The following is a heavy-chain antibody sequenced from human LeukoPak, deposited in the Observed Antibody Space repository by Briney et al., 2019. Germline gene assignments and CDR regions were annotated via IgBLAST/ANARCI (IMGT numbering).Heavy chain of an antibody. V-gene: IGHV3-66*04. Sequence: GGSLRLSCAASGFTVSSNYMSWVRQAPGKGLEWVSVIYSGGSTYYADSVKGRFTISRDNSKNTLYLQMNSLRAEDTAVHYCARLGAPYYYDSSGYFQHWGQGTLVTVSS. CDR2: IYSGGST. CDR3: ARLGAPYYYDSSGYFQH. CDR1: GFTVSSNY. D-gene: IGHD3-22*01. J-gene: IGHJ1*01.